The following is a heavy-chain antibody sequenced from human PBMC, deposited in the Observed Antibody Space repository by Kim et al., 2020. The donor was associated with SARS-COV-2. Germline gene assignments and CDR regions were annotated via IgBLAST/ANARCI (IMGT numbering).Heavy chain of an antibody. V-gene: IGHV3-9*01. J-gene: IGHJ6*02. D-gene: IGHD7-27*01. CDR3: GKDLVPGGMDV. CDR2: FSLDSNRI. CDR1: GFTFNKYA. Sequence: GGSLILSCTVSGFTFNKYAMYWVRQVPGKGLEWVAGFSLDSNRIDYADSVKGRFTVSRDNAKNSLYLQMNSLRVDDTALYYCGKDLVPGGMDVWGQGTTVTVSS.